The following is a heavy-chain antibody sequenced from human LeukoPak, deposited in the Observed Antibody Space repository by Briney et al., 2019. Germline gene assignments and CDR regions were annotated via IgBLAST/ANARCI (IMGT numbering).Heavy chain of an antibody. CDR1: GFTFSSYS. Sequence: GGSLRLSCAASGFTFSSYSMNWVRQAPGKGLEWVSSISSSSSYIYYADSVKGRFTISRDNAKKSLYLQMNSLRAEDTAVYYCARVGGITLALAPSPFPDYNYYYMDVWGKGTTVTVSS. D-gene: IGHD3-10*01. J-gene: IGHJ6*03. V-gene: IGHV3-21*01. CDR3: ARVGGITLALAPSPFPDYNYYYMDV. CDR2: ISSSSSYI.